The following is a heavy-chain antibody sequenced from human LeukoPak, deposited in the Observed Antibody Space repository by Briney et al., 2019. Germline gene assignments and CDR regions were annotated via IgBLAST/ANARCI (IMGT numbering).Heavy chain of an antibody. CDR1: GFTFSSYA. V-gene: IGHV3-23*01. Sequence: PGGSLRLSCAASGFTFSSYAMGWVRQAPGKGVEWVSAISGSGGSTYYADSVKGRFTISRDNSKNTLYLQMNSLRAEDTAVYYCAKHSGGSCYSSFDYWGQGTLVTVSS. CDR3: AKHSGGSCYSSFDY. D-gene: IGHD2-15*01. J-gene: IGHJ4*02. CDR2: ISGSGGST.